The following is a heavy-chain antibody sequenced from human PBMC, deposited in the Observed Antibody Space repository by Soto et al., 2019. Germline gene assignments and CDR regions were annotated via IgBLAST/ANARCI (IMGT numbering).Heavy chain of an antibody. V-gene: IGHV1-46*01. D-gene: IGHD2-21*02. CDR1: GYTFTSYY. CDR2: IHPSGGST. J-gene: IGHJ6*04. CDR3: ARDRPLAYWGGDCYPPSSSYGMDV. Sequence: ASVKVSCKASGYTFTSYYMHWVRQAPGQGLEWMGIIHPSGGSTSNAQKFQGRVTMTRDTCTSTVYMGLSSRRSEDTAVYYCARDRPLAYWGGDCYPPSSSYGMDVWGKGPTVTVSS.